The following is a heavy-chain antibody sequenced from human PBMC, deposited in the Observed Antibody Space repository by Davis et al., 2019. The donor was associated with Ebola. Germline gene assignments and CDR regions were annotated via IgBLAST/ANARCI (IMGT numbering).Heavy chain of an antibody. CDR2: IKQDGSEK. J-gene: IGHJ4*02. Sequence: GESLKLSCAASGFTFSSYWMSWVRQAPGKGLEWVANIKQDGSEKYYVDSVKGRFTISRDNAKNSLYLQMNSLRAEDTAVYYCARTDFWSGWANWSFDYWGQGTLVTVSS. CDR3: ARTDFWSGWANWSFDY. D-gene: IGHD3-3*01. CDR1: GFTFSSYW. V-gene: IGHV3-7*03.